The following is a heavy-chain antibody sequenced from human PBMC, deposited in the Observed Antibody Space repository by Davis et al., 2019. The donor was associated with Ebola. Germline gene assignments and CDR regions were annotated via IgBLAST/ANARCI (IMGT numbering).Heavy chain of an antibody. Sequence: AASVKVSCKASGGTFSSYAISWVRQAPGQGLEWMGGIIPIFGTANYAQKFRGRVTITADESTSTAYMELSSLRSEDTAVYYCARVYGGYLDYWGQGTLVTVSS. D-gene: IGHD4/OR15-4a*01. J-gene: IGHJ4*02. CDR2: IIPIFGTA. V-gene: IGHV1-69*13. CDR1: GGTFSSYA. CDR3: ARVYGGYLDY.